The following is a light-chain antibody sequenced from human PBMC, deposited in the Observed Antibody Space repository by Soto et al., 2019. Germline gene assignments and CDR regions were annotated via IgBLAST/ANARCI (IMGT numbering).Light chain of an antibody. CDR1: SSNIGAGYD. V-gene: IGLV1-40*01. J-gene: IGLJ2*01. CDR2: GKN. Sequence: QSVLTQPPSVSGAPGQRVTISCTGSSSNIGAGYDVHWYLQLPGTAPKLLIYGKNNRPSGVPDRFSGSKSGTSASLAITGLQAEDEGDYYCQSYGSSLSAYVVFGGGTKLTVL. CDR3: QSYGSSLSAYVV.